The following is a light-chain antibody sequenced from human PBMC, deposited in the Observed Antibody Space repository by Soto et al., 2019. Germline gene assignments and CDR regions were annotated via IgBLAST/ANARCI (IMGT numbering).Light chain of an antibody. CDR2: DVS. CDR3: CSHAGSYTYV. Sequence: QSALTQPRSVSGSPGQAVTISCTGTSSDVGGYKYVSWYQQHPGKAPKVVIYDVSKRPSGVPDRFSGSKSGNTASLTISGLQAEDEADHYCCSHAGSYTYVFGTGTKLTVL. CDR1: SSDVGGYKY. V-gene: IGLV2-11*01. J-gene: IGLJ1*01.